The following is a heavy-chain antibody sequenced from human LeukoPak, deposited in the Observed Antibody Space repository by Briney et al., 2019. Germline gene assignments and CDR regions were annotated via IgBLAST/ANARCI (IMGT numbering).Heavy chain of an antibody. D-gene: IGHD5-12*01. V-gene: IGHV1-69*04. Sequence: GSSVKVSCKASGGTFSSYAISWVRQAPGQGLEWMGRIIPILGIANYAQKFQGRVTITADKSTSTAYMELSSLRSEDTAVYYCARSEVATTLEGYYYGMDVWGQGTTVTVSS. J-gene: IGHJ6*02. CDR1: GGTFSSYA. CDR2: IIPILGIA. CDR3: ARSEVATTLEGYYYGMDV.